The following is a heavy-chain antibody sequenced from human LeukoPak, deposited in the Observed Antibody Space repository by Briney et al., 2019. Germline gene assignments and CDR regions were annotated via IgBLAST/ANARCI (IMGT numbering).Heavy chain of an antibody. CDR1: GYTFTSYG. CDR3: ARDFGSSFPFDY. CDR2: IIPIFGTA. D-gene: IGHD6-6*01. J-gene: IGHJ4*02. V-gene: IGHV1-69*13. Sequence: GASVKVSCKASGYTFTSYGISWVRQAPGQGLEWMGGIIPIFGTANYAQKFQGRVTITADESTSTAYMELSSLRSEDTAVYYCARDFGSSFPFDYWGQGTLVTVSS.